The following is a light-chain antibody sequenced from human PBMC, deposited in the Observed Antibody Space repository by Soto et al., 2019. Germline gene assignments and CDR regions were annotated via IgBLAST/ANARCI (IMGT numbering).Light chain of an antibody. CDR1: QSLSVCY. CDR2: STS. Sequence: EIVLTQSPGTLSLSPGDRATLSCRASQSLSVCYIAWYQQKPGQAPRLLIYSTSTRAAGIPDRFTGRGSGTHFTLAISRLEPEDFAVYYCQQFGDLPQTFGQGTTVEV. V-gene: IGKV3-20*01. CDR3: QQFGDLPQT. J-gene: IGKJ1*01.